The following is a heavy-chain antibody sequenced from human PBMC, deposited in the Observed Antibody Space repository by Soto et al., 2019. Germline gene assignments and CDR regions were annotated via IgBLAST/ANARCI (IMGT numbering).Heavy chain of an antibody. J-gene: IGHJ6*02. D-gene: IGHD3-3*01. Sequence: PSETLSLTCAVYGGSFSGYYWSWIRQPPGKGLEWIGEINHSGSTNYNPSLKSRVTISVDTSKNQFSLKLSSVTAADTAVYYCAREETNRLYYDFWSGPQYYYYGMDVWGQGTKVTVSS. CDR2: INHSGST. CDR3: AREETNRLYYDFWSGPQYYYYGMDV. CDR1: GGSFSGYY. V-gene: IGHV4-34*01.